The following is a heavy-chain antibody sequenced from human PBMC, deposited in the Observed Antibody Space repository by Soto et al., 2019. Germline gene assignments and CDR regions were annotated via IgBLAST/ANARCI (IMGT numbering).Heavy chain of an antibody. CDR2: ISYDGSDK. CDR1: GFTFSSYG. V-gene: IGHV3-30*18. Sequence: QVQLVESGGGVVQPGRSLRLSCVASGFTFSSYGMHWVRQAPGKGLEWVAVISYDGSDKYYADSVKGRFTISRDNSKNTLYLQMDSLRAEDTAVYYCAKSHYGDYHHYWGQGTLVTVSS. D-gene: IGHD4-17*01. CDR3: AKSHYGDYHHY. J-gene: IGHJ4*02.